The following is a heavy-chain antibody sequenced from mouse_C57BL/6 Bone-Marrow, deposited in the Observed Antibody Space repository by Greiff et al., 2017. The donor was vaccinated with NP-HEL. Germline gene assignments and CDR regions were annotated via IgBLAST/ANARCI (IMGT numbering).Heavy chain of an antibody. Sequence: EVKLVESGGGLVKPGGSLTLSCAASGYTFSSYALSWVRPTPEKRLEWVATISDGGSHNYYPDNVQGRFTIASDNAKNNLSLQLSHLQSEDTAMYYCARVVVTLDEWGQGTTLTASS. D-gene: IGHD1-1*02. CDR3: ARVVVTLDE. V-gene: IGHV5-4*03. CDR2: ISDGGSHN. J-gene: IGHJ2*01. CDR1: GYTFSSYA.